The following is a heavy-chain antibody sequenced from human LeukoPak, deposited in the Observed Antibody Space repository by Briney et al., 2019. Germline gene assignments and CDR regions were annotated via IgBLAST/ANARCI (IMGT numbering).Heavy chain of an antibody. CDR1: GYTFTSYG. Sequence: ASVKVSCKASGYTFTSYGISWVRQAPGQGFEWMGWISPYNGNTNYAQKFQGRVTLTTDTSTSTAYMDLRSLRSDDTAMYYCAREIYGRFDFWGQGTLVTVSS. D-gene: IGHD4-17*01. CDR2: ISPYNGNT. J-gene: IGHJ4*02. V-gene: IGHV1-18*01. CDR3: AREIYGRFDF.